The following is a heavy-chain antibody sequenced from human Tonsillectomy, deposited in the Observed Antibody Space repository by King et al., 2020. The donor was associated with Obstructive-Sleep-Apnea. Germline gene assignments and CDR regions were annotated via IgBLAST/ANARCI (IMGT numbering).Heavy chain of an antibody. Sequence: VQLVGSGGGLVQRGGSLRLSCAASEFTFSSYAMTWVRQAPGKGLEWVSVISGSGGSTYYADSVTGRFTISRDNSKNTLFLQMNSLRVEDTAVYYCAKGPAQQLVPNYFDYWGQGTLVTVSS. D-gene: IGHD6-13*01. V-gene: IGHV3-23*04. CDR2: ISGSGGST. CDR1: EFTFSSYA. J-gene: IGHJ4*02. CDR3: AKGPAQQLVPNYFDY.